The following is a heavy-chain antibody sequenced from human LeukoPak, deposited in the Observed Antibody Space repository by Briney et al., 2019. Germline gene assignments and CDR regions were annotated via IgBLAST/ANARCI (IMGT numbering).Heavy chain of an antibody. D-gene: IGHD3-10*01. J-gene: IGHJ6*03. Sequence: ASVKVSCKASGYTFTSYYMHWVRQAPGQGLEWMGIINPSGGSTSYAQKFQGRVTMTRDMSTSTVYMELSSLRSEDTAVYYCARGVSIWFGELCYMDVWGKGTTVTVSS. CDR3: ARGVSIWFGELCYMDV. V-gene: IGHV1-46*01. CDR2: INPSGGST. CDR1: GYTFTSYY.